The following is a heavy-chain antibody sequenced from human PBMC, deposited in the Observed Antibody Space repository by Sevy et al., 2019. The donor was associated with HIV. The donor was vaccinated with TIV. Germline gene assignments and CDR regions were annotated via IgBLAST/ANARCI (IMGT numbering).Heavy chain of an antibody. CDR3: ARDARYCSSTSCYSLGAFDI. CDR1: GFTFSSYW. CDR2: IKQDGSEK. V-gene: IGHV3-7*03. Sequence: GGFLRLSCAASGFTFSSYWMSWVRQAPGKGLEWVANIKQDGSEKYYVDSVKGRFTISRDNAKNSLYLQMNSLRAEDTAVYYCARDARYCSSTSCYSLGAFDIWGQGTMVTVSS. J-gene: IGHJ3*02. D-gene: IGHD2-2*01.